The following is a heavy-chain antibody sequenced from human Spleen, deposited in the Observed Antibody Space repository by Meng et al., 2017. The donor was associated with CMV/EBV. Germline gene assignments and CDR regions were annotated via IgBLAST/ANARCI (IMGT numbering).Heavy chain of an antibody. V-gene: IGHV3-48*03. J-gene: IGHJ6*02. CDR2: ISSSGTTI. Sequence: GGSLRLSCAASGFTLSNYEIVWVRQAPEKGLEWISYISSSGTTIYHADSVRGRFTISRDLAKNSLYLQMKGLRVEDTAVYYCARGDGAAAGPVASYYYYGMDVWGQGTTVTVSS. D-gene: IGHD6-13*01. CDR3: ARGDGAAAGPVASYYYYGMDV. CDR1: GFTLSNYE.